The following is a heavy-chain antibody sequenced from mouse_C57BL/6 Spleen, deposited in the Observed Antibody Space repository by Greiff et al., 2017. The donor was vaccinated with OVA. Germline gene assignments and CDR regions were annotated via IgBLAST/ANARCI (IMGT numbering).Heavy chain of an antibody. V-gene: IGHV1-82*01. CDR2: IYPGDGDT. CDR3: ARLDSLLY. Sequence: VQLQQSGPELVKPGASVKISCKASGYAFSSSWMNWVKQRPGKGLEWIGRIYPGDGDTNYNGKFKGKATLTADKSSSTAYMQLSSLTSEDSAVYFCARLDSLLYWGQGTLVTVSA. CDR1: GYAFSSSW. J-gene: IGHJ3*01. D-gene: IGHD1-1*01.